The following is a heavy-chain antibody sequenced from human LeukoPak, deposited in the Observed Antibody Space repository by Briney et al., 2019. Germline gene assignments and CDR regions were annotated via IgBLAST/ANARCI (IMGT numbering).Heavy chain of an antibody. CDR3: ARTEGTVAYDS. J-gene: IGHJ5*01. CDR1: GFTFSSYW. CDR2: INSDGSGT. V-gene: IGHV3-74*01. Sequence: GGSLRLSCAASGFTFSSYWMHWVRQAPGKGLAWVSRINSDGSGTIYADSVRGRFTISRDNAKNTLYLQVNSLRAEDTAVYYCARTEGTVAYDSWGQGTLVTVSS. D-gene: IGHD4-23*01.